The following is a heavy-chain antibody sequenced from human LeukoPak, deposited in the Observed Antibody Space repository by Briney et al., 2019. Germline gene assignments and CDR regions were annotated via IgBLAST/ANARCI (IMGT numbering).Heavy chain of an antibody. CDR3: AKAIAAPVWYFDL. D-gene: IGHD6-13*01. Sequence: ASVKVSCKASGNTFTAYYMHWVRQAPGQGLEWMGWINPNSGSTNSAQKFQGRVTMTRDTSISTAYMELNRLRSDDTAVYYRAKAIAAPVWYFDLWGRGTLVTVSS. V-gene: IGHV1-2*02. J-gene: IGHJ2*01. CDR2: INPNSGST. CDR1: GNTFTAYY.